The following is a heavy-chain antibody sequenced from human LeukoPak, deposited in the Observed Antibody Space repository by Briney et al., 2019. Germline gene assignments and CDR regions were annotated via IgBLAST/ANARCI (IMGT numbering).Heavy chain of an antibody. Sequence: ASVKVSCKASGYTFTGYYMHWVRQAPGQGLEWMGWINPNSGGTNYAQKFQGRVTMTGDTSISTAYMELSRLRSDDTAVYYCARSKNDYGDYNAFDIWGQGTMVTVSS. J-gene: IGHJ3*02. V-gene: IGHV1-2*02. CDR1: GYTFTGYY. D-gene: IGHD4-17*01. CDR2: INPNSGGT. CDR3: ARSKNDYGDYNAFDI.